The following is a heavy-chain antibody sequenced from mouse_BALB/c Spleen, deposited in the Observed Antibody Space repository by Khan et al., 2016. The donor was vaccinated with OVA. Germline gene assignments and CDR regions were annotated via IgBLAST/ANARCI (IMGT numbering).Heavy chain of an antibody. CDR1: GYSITSYYA. CDR3: ARRFYYGHWYFDV. D-gene: IGHD1-1*01. Sequence: EVQLQESGPGLVKPSQSLSLTCTVTGYSITSYYAWNWIRQLPGNKLEWMAYISYSGSTGYNPSLKSRVSITRDTSKNQFFLQLNSVTTEDTATYYCARRFYYGHWYFDVWGAGTPVTVSS. J-gene: IGHJ1*01. CDR2: ISYSGST. V-gene: IGHV3-2*02.